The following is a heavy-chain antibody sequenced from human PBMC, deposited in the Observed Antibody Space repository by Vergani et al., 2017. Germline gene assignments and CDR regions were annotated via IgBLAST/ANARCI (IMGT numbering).Heavy chain of an antibody. CDR3: VRERAPLDAFDV. J-gene: IGHJ3*01. CDR1: GFTFTDYG. Sequence: QAQLVESGGGVVQPGSSLRLSCAASGFTFTDYGMHWVRQAPGKWLEWVAVIWSNGVNKYYADSVRGRFTFSRDNSRYTLDLQMDSLRAEDTAVYHCVRERAPLDAFDVWGQGTMVTVSS. V-gene: IGHV3-33*01. CDR2: IWSNGVNK.